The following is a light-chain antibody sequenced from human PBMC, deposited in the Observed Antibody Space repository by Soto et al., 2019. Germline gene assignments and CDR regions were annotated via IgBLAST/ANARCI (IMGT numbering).Light chain of an antibody. CDR3: QSNDSTLSGVV. J-gene: IGLJ2*01. Sequence: QSVLTQPPSVSGAPGQRVTISCTGSSSNIGAGYDVHWYQQLPGTAPKLLIYGNSNRPSGVPDRFSGSKSGTSASLAITGLQAEVEADYYCQSNDSTLSGVVFGGGTKLTVL. CDR1: SSNIGAGYD. V-gene: IGLV1-40*01. CDR2: GNS.